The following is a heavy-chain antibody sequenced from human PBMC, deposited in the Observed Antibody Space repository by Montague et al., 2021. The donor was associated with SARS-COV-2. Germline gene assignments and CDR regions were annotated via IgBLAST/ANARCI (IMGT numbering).Heavy chain of an antibody. Sequence: SETLSLTCSVSGRSINNYYWGWVRQSPGKGLEWIGYIYYSGSVTTSYNPSLKSRVSISVDTSENQFSLKLTSVTAADTAVYYCARRGGGEVFARFMYWYFDVWSRGSLVTVSS. CDR2: IYYSGSVTT. D-gene: IGHD2-21*01. CDR3: ARRGGGEVFARFMYWYFDV. J-gene: IGHJ2*01. CDR1: GRSINNYY. V-gene: IGHV4-59*13.